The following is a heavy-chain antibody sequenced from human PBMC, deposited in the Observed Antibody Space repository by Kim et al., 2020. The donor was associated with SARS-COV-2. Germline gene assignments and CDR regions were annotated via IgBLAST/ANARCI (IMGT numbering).Heavy chain of an antibody. D-gene: IGHD3-10*02. V-gene: IGHV3-23*01. J-gene: IGHJ4*02. Sequence: GGSLRLSCAASGFRFSDYAMSWVRQAPGKGLEWISTISGSGGSTYFADSVRNRFTFSRDNSKNTLYVQMSSLRAEDTAVYYCAKTDVIYYYVPTGHFYGDWGQGTLVTVSP. CDR1: GFRFSDYA. CDR3: AKTDVIYYYVPTGHFYGD. CDR2: ISGSGGST.